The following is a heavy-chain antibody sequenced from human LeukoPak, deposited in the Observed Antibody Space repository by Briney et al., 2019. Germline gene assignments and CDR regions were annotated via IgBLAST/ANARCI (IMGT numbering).Heavy chain of an antibody. J-gene: IGHJ4*02. V-gene: IGHV3-64*01. CDR2: ISSNGGST. Sequence: GGSLRLSCAASGFTFSTYAMNWVRQAPGKGLEYVSAISSNGGSTYYANSVKGRFTISRDNSKNTLYLQMGSLRAEDMAVYYCARAKWELLPYFDYRGQGTLVTVSS. CDR1: GFTFSTYA. CDR3: ARAKWELLPYFDY. D-gene: IGHD1-26*01.